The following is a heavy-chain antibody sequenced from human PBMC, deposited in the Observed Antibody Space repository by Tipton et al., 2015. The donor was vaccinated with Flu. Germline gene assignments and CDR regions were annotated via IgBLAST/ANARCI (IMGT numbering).Heavy chain of an antibody. D-gene: IGHD6-13*01. J-gene: IGHJ4*02. V-gene: IGHV4-59*01. CDR1: GGSISSYY. CDR3: ARGRGIAAAGPCDY. CDR2: IYYSGST. Sequence: TLSLTCTVSGGSISSYYWSWIRQPPGKGLEWIGYIYYSGSTNYNPSLKSRVTISVDTSKNQFSLKLSSVTAADTAVYYCARGRGIAAAGPCDYWGQGTLVTVYS.